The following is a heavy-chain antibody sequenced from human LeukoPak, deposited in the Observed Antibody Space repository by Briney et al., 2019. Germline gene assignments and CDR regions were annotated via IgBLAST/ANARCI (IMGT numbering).Heavy chain of an antibody. CDR1: GGSISSGDFY. J-gene: IGHJ4*02. CDR3: ASGFTTPGDY. CDR2: IYYSGST. V-gene: IGHV4-31*03. D-gene: IGHD1-1*01. Sequence: SETLSLTCTVSGGSISSGDFYWNWIRQHPGRGLEWIGYIYYSGSTYYNPSLKSRVTISVDTSKNQFSLKLSSVTAADTAVYYCASGFTTPGDYWGQGTLVTVSS.